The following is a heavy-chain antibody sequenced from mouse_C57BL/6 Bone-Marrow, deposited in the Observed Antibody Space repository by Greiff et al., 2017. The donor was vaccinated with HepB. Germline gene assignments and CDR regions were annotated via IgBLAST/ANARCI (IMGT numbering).Heavy chain of an antibody. Sequence: EVHLVESGGGLVKPGGSLKLSCAASGFTFSSYAMSWVRQTPEKRLEWVATISDGGSYTYYPDNVKGRFTISRDNAKNNLYLQMSHLKSEDTAMYYCARDRSTTVGFDYWGQGTTLTVSS. CDR1: GFTFSSYA. V-gene: IGHV5-4*01. CDR2: ISDGGSYT. D-gene: IGHD1-1*01. CDR3: ARDRSTTVGFDY. J-gene: IGHJ2*01.